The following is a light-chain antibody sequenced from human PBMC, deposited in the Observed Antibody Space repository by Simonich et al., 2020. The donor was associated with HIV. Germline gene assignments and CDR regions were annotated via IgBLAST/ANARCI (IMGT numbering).Light chain of an antibody. CDR1: LSVLYSSNNKSY. CDR2: WSS. J-gene: IGKJ1*01. V-gene: IGKV4-1*01. Sequence: DIVMTQSPDSLAVSLGERATINCKSSLSVLYSSNNKSYLAWYQQKPGQPPKLLIYWSSTRESGVPDRFSASGSGTYFTLTISSLQAEDVAVYYCQQYYSTPPTFGQGTKVEIK. CDR3: QQYYSTPPT.